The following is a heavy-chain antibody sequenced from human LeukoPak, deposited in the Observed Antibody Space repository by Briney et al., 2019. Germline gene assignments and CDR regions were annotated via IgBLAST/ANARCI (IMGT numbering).Heavy chain of an antibody. V-gene: IGHV4-4*07. CDR1: GGSISSYY. J-gene: IGHJ4*02. CDR3: AREKALRRAVAGNFDY. D-gene: IGHD6-19*01. CDR2: IYTSGST. Sequence: PSETLSLTCTVSGGSISSYYWSWIRQPAGKGLEWIGRIYTSGSTNYNPSLKSRVTMSVDTSKNQFSLKLSSVTAADTAVYYCAREKALRRAVAGNFDYWGQGTLVTVSS.